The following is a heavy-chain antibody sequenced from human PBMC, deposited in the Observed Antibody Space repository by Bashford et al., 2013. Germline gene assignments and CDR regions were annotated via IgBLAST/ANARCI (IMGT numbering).Heavy chain of an antibody. CDR1: GFTFSSFW. CDR3: ATSAVAGTQVDFDY. CDR2: IKQDGSEK. J-gene: IGHJ4*02. Sequence: GSLRLSCAASGFTFSSFWMTWVRQAPGKGLEWVANIKQDGSEKYYVDSVKGRFTISRDNAKKSLYLQMSSLRAEDTAVYYCATSAVAGTQVDFDYWGQGTLVTVSS. V-gene: IGHV3-7*01. D-gene: IGHD6-19*01.